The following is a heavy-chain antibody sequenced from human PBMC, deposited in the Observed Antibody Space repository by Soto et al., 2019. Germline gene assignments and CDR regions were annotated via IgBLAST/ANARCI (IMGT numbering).Heavy chain of an antibody. Sequence: QVQMVQSGPEVKMPGASVKVSCKTSGYTFTAYGLAWLRQAPGQRPEWMGWVSTNDDRTNYARKFQGRVTMTTDRSKTTTSMEMRSLGTDDTAVYYWARELNTESSAYYSFAFWGQGTLVTVSS. CDR3: ARELNTESSAYYSFAF. D-gene: IGHD3-22*01. V-gene: IGHV1-18*01. CDR1: GYTFTAYG. CDR2: VSTNDDRT. J-gene: IGHJ4*02.